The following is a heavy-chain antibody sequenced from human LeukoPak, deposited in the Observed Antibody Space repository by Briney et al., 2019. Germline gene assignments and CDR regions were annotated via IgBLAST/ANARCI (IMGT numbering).Heavy chain of an antibody. J-gene: IGHJ4*01. D-gene: IGHD5-24*01. V-gene: IGHV3-74*01. CDR3: VRDNAYTFDY. CDR2: IDTNGDNA. Sequence: GGSLRLSCAVSGFKFSSYWMNWVRQVPGKGLMWVAHIDTNGDNANYADSVKGRFTISRDNAKSTLSLQMNSLRAEDTAIYYCVRDNAYTFDYWGQGTLVTVSS. CDR1: GFKFSSYW.